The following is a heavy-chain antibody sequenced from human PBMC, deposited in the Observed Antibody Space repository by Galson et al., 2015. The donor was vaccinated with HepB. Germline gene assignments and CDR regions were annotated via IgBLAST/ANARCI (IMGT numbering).Heavy chain of an antibody. J-gene: IGHJ4*02. CDR3: ARDLFGYIGF. V-gene: IGHV1-46*01. D-gene: IGHD5-24*01. CDR1: GYTFTTYY. CDR2: INPSGGST. Sequence: VKVSCKASGYTFTTYYIHWVRQAPGQGLEWMGMINPSGGSTTYAQKFQGRVTMTRDTSTSTVYMELSSLRSEDTAVYFCARDLFGYIGFWGQGTLVTVSS.